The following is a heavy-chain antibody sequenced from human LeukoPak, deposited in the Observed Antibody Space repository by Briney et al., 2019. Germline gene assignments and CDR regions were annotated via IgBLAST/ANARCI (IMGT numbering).Heavy chain of an antibody. D-gene: IGHD3-10*01. CDR2: IISSSNTI. Sequence: GGSLRLSCAVSGLTFSTHSMNWVRQAPGKGLQWVSYIISSSNTIYYADSVKGRFTISRDNAKNSLYLQMNSLRAEDTAVYYCARAVGHGSGSPRMDVWGKGTTVTVSS. J-gene: IGHJ6*04. CDR3: ARAVGHGSGSPRMDV. CDR1: GLTFSTHS. V-gene: IGHV3-48*01.